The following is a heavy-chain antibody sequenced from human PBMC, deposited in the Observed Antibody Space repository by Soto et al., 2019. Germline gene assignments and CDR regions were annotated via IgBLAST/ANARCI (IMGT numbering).Heavy chain of an antibody. CDR2: IIPIFGTT. V-gene: IGHV1-69*13. CDR1: GGTFSSYA. CDR3: ARGGVEGVTQGYYYYGMEV. D-gene: IGHD2-21*02. Sequence: GASVKVSCKASGGTFSSYAISWVRQAPGQGLEWMGGIIPIFGTTNYAQKFQGRVMITADESTSTAYMELSSLRSEDTAVYYCARGGVEGVTQGYYYYGMEVWGQGTTVTVSS. J-gene: IGHJ6*02.